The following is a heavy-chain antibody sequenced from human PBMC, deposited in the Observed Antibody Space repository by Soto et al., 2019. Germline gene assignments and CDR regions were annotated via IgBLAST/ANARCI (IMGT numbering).Heavy chain of an antibody. J-gene: IGHJ4*02. Sequence: ETLSLTCTGSGCSVSRDSNFWSWIRQPPGKGLEWIGYIYYSGPTRYNPSLESRVTISIDSSKNQVSLNLTSVTAADTAVYYCARGYSHYAHWGRGTLVTVSS. V-gene: IGHV4-61*01. CDR2: IYYSGPT. CDR1: GCSVSRDSNF. CDR3: ARGYSHYAH. D-gene: IGHD4-4*01.